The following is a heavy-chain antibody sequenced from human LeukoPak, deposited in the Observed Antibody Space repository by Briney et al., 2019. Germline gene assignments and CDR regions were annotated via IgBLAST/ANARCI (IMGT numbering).Heavy chain of an antibody. V-gene: IGHV3-74*01. J-gene: IGHJ4*02. CDR2: ISRDGRST. Sequence: GGSLRLPCAASGFPFRNYGELWAPQATGKGLVWVSRISRDGRSTNYADSVKGRFTISRDNAKNTVFLQMNSLRAEDTAVYYCARGLRYSISPFDYWGQGTLVTVSS. CDR1: GFPFRNYG. D-gene: IGHD3-16*02. CDR3: ARGLRYSISPFDY.